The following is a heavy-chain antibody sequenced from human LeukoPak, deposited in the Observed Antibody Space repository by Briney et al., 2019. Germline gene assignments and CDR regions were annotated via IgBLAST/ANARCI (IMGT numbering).Heavy chain of an antibody. CDR1: GYTFTKYY. CDR2: INPSGGGT. Sequence: ASVKVSCKASGYTFTKYYIHWVRQAPGQGLEWMGVINPSGGGTSYAQMFQGRVTMTRDTSTSTVYMELSSLRSEDTAVYYCARVSHDDGDYVRQYFDYWGQGALVTVSS. CDR3: ARVSHDDGDYVRQYFDY. V-gene: IGHV1-46*01. J-gene: IGHJ4*02. D-gene: IGHD4-17*01.